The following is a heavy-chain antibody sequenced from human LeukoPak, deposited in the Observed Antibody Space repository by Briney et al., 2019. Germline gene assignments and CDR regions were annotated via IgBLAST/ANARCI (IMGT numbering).Heavy chain of an antibody. V-gene: IGHV3-66*01. J-gene: IGHJ5*02. CDR1: GFTVSTNH. Sequence: GGSLRLSCAASGFTVSTNHMSWVRQAPGKGLEWVSDIYGGGTTYYADSVKGRFTISRGNSKNTLYLQMNSLRAEDTAVYYCARVPVIAVANWFDPWGQGTLVTVSS. D-gene: IGHD6-19*01. CDR3: ARVPVIAVANWFDP. CDR2: IYGGGTT.